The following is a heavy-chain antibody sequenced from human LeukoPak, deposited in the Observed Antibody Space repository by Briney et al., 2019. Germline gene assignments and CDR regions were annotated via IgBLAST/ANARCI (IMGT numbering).Heavy chain of an antibody. CDR1: GFTFSSYS. CDR2: ISSSSSYI. Sequence: PGGSLRLSCAASGFTFSSYSMNWVRQAPGKGLEWVSSISSSSSYIYYADSVKGRFTISRDNAKNSLYLQMNSLRAADTAVYYCASSSYFGPRGSRGAFDIWGQGTMVTVSS. CDR3: ASSSYFGPRGSRGAFDI. J-gene: IGHJ3*02. V-gene: IGHV3-21*01. D-gene: IGHD3-16*01.